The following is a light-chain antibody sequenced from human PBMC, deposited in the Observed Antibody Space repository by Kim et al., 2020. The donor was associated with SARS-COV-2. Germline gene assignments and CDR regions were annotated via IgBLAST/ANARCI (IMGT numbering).Light chain of an antibody. V-gene: IGKV3-20*01. CDR1: QSVTVSTTY. CDR2: GAS. J-gene: IGKJ1*01. CDR3: QQYLTSPWT. Sequence: EIVLTQSPGTLSLSTGERATLSCRASQSVTVSTTYLAWYQQRPGQPPRLLIYGASTRATDIPNRFSGSGSGTDFTLTISRLEPEDSAVYYCQQYLTSPWTFGQGTKVDIK.